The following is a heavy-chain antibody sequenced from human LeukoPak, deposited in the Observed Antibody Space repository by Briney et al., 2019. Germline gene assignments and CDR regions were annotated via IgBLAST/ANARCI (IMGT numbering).Heavy chain of an antibody. CDR1: GFSLSDYY. V-gene: IGHV3-11*01. Sequence: GGSLRLSCAVSGFSLSDYYMTWIRQVPGEGLEWISYITATGSTTYYADSLKGRLTISRDTAKSFVYLQMNSLRVDDTAVYYRARRTIITPGGFDYWGRGTLVTVSS. CDR2: ITATGSTT. CDR3: ARRTIITPGGFDY. J-gene: IGHJ4*02. D-gene: IGHD3-10*01.